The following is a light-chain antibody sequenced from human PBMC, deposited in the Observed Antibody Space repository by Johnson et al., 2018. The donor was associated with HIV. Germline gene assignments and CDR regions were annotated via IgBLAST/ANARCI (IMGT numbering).Light chain of an antibody. V-gene: IGLV1-51*01. CDR2: ENN. CDR1: SSNIGNNY. Sequence: QSVLTQAPSVSAAPGQKVTISCSGSSSNIGNNYVSWYQQLPGTAPKLLIYENNKRPSGIPDRFSGSKSGTSATLGIAGLQTGDEADYYCGTWNNSLSALGPYVFGTATKVTVL. J-gene: IGLJ1*01. CDR3: GTWNNSLSALGPYV.